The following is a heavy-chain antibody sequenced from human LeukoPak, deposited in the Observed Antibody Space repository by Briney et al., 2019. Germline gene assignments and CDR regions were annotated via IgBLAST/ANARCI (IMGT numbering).Heavy chain of an antibody. CDR2: INHSGST. V-gene: IGHV4-34*01. CDR1: GGSFSGYY. J-gene: IGHJ4*02. D-gene: IGHD3/OR15-3a*01. Sequence: SETLSLTCAVYGGSFSGYYWSWIRQPPGKGLEWIGEINHSGSTNYNPSLKSRVTISVDTSKNQFSLKLSSVTAADTAVYYCARGNNGTGNFDYWGQGTLVTVSS. CDR3: ARGNNGTGNFDY.